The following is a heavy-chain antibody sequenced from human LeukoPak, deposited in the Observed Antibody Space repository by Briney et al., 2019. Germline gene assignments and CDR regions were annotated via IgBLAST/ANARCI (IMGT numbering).Heavy chain of an antibody. CDR2: FYPYDSDT. CDR3: ARPDGYNHVAY. J-gene: IGHJ4*02. D-gene: IGHD5-24*01. Sequence: GESLQISCKASGYTFTDYWIAWVRQMPGKGLELMGIFYPYDSDTRYSPSFQGQVTISDDASINTAYLQWSGLKASHTAIYYCARPDGYNHVAYRGQGTLVTVSS. V-gene: IGHV5-51*01. CDR1: GYTFTDYW.